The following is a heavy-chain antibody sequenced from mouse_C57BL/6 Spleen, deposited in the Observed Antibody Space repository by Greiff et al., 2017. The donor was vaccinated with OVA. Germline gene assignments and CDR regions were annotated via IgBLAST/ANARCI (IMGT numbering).Heavy chain of an antibody. CDR2: IYPGNSDT. J-gene: IGHJ2*01. CDR1: GYTFTSSW. Sequence: EVQLQQSGTVLARPGASVKMSCKTSGYTFTSSWMHWVKQRPGQGLEWRGAIYPGNSDTSYNQKFKGKAKLTAVTSSSTAYMELSSLTNEDSAVYYCASITTVVRYFAYWGKGTTLTVSS. CDR3: ASITTVVRYFAY. D-gene: IGHD1-1*01. V-gene: IGHV1-5*01.